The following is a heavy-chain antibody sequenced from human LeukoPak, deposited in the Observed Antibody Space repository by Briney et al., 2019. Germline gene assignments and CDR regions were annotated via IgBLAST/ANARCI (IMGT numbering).Heavy chain of an antibody. D-gene: IGHD5-24*01. CDR3: ARHYSYNWFGY. CDR2: ISAGNSDT. V-gene: IGHV5-51*01. J-gene: IGHJ4*02. CDR1: GYDFTAYW. Sequence: GESLKISCKGSGYDFTAYWIAWVRQRPGKGLEWMGNISAGNSDTTDSPSFQGQVTISVDKSISTAYLQLRSLKASDTAIYYCARHYSYNWFGYWGQGSPVTVSS.